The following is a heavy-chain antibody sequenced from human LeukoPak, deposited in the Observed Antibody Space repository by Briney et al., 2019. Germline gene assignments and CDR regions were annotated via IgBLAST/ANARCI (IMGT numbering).Heavy chain of an antibody. Sequence: GGSLRLSCAASGFTFSTYAMSWVRQAPGKGLEWVASVSGSGLYTYYADSVRGRFTISRDNSKDTFYLQMNSLRAEDTAVYYCAKLMSQPALLFFDQWGQGTLVTVSS. CDR1: GFTFSTYA. D-gene: IGHD3-10*01. CDR3: AKLMSQPALLFFDQ. J-gene: IGHJ4*02. CDR2: VSGSGLYT. V-gene: IGHV3-23*01.